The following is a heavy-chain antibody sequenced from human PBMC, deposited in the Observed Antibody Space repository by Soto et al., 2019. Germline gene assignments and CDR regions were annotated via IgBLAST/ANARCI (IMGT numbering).Heavy chain of an antibody. J-gene: IGHJ5*02. CDR3: ARASIHGSSWYFWFDP. D-gene: IGHD6-13*01. V-gene: IGHV1-69*13. CDR2: IIPLFGTT. CDR1: GGTFSRHA. Sequence: AASVKVSCKSSGGTFSRHAINWVRQAPGQGLEWMGGIIPLFGTTNYAQKFKGRLTITADESTNTTYMELSSLKSEDAAVYYCARASIHGSSWYFWFDPWGQGTLVTVSS.